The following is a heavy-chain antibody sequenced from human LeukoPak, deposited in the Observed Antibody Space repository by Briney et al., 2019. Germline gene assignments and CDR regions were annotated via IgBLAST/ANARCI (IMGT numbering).Heavy chain of an antibody. J-gene: IGHJ4*02. CDR2: VYYTGNT. CDR1: GASVSSSSHY. V-gene: IGHV4-61*01. CDR3: ARDTGYCGGGTCYHNYFDY. Sequence: KPSEPLSLTCTVSGASVSSSSHYWSWIRQPPGKGLEWSGYVYYTGNTNYNPSLKSRVTISVDTSKNQFSLKLSSVTAADTAVYYCARDTGYCGGGTCYHNYFDYWGQGTLVTVSS. D-gene: IGHD2-15*01.